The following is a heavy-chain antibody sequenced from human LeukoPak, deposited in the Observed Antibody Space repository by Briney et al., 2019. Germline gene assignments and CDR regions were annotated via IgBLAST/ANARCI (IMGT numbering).Heavy chain of an antibody. J-gene: IGHJ4*02. CDR2: IYYSGST. CDR1: GGSISSSSYY. CDR3: ARGRGVVTGQYYFDY. D-gene: IGHD2-21*02. V-gene: IGHV4-39*01. Sequence: SETLPLTCTVSGGSISSSSYYWGWIRQPPGKGLEWIGSIYYSGSTYYNPSLKSRVTISVDTSKNQFSLKLSSVTAADTAVYYCARGRGVVTGQYYFDYWGQGTLVTVSS.